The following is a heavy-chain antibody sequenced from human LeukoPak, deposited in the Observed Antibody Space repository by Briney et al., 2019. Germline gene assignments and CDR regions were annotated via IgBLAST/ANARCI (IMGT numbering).Heavy chain of an antibody. J-gene: IGHJ4*02. CDR2: ISDNGGGT. V-gene: IGHV3-23*01. CDR1: GFTFSRYA. Sequence: GGSLRLSCAASGFTFSRYAMSWVRQSPGKGLEWVSAISDNGGGTNYADSVKGRFTISRDNSKNSLYLQMNSLRVEDTAVYFCAKVVGGFHSSGPTDYWGQGTLVTVSS. CDR3: AKVVGGFHSSGPTDY. D-gene: IGHD6-19*01.